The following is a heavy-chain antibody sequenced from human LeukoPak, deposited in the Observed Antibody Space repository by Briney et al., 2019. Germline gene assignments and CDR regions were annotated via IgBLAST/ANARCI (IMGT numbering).Heavy chain of an antibody. V-gene: IGHV1-69*13. J-gene: IGHJ3*02. CDR1: GYTFTGYY. D-gene: IGHD3-22*01. CDR3: ATTYYYDRWGRAFDI. Sequence: SVKVSCKASGYTFTGYYMHWVRQAPGQGLEWMGGIIPIFGTAKYAQKFQGRVTITADESTSTAYMELSSLRSEDTAVYYCATTYYYDRWGRAFDIWGQGTMVTVSS. CDR2: IIPIFGTA.